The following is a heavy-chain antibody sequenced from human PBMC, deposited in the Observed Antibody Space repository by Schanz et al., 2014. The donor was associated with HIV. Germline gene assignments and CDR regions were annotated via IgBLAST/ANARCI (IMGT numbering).Heavy chain of an antibody. CDR2: IGTGGDT. D-gene: IGHD6-6*01. Sequence: EVQLVESGGGLVQPGGSLRLSCAASGFIFSSYDMHWVRQGTGEGPEWVSAIGTGGDTYYSGSVKGRFTISRENANNSLYLQMNNLRAGDTAVYFCARAQQVVGDRYNYYAMDVWGQGTTVTVSS. V-gene: IGHV3-13*01. CDR1: GFIFSSYD. CDR3: ARAQQVVGDRYNYYAMDV. J-gene: IGHJ6*02.